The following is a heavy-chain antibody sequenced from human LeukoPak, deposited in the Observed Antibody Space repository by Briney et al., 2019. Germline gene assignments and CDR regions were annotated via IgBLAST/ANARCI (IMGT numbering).Heavy chain of an antibody. CDR2: ISYDGNNK. CDR3: ARGGYYYDNSGGAFDI. CDR1: GFTFNSYG. V-gene: IGHV3-30*03. J-gene: IGHJ3*02. D-gene: IGHD3-22*01. Sequence: GGSLRLSCAGSGFTFNSYGMHWVRQAPGKGLEWVALISYDGNNKFYADSVKGRFAISRDNSKNTLYLQVNSLRADDTAMYYCARGGYYYDNSGGAFDIWGQGTMVTVSS.